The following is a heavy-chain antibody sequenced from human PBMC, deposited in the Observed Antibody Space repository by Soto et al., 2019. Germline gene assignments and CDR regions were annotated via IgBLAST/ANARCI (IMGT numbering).Heavy chain of an antibody. D-gene: IGHD3-10*01. V-gene: IGHV3-23*01. CDR3: ARDQLRPGILYSLGVLLPEYGL. Sequence: GSLRLSCAASGFAFSTFAMTWVRQAPGKGLEWVAAISVSGNNAYYADSVKGRFTISRDNSQNSVFLQMSSLRADDTAVYYCARDQLRPGILYSLGVLLPEYGLWGQGTLVTVSS. J-gene: IGHJ4*02. CDR1: GFAFSTFA. CDR2: ISVSGNNA.